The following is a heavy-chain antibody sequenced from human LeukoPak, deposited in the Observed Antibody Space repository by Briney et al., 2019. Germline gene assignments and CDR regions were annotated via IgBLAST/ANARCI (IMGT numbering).Heavy chain of an antibody. CDR2: ISSSGNTI. CDR3: AKQLRGYRSFQH. J-gene: IGHJ1*01. Sequence: GGSLRLSCAASGFTFSSYEMNWVRQAPGKGLEWVSYISSSGNTIYYADSVKGRFTISRDNAKNSLYLQMNSLRAEDTAVYYCAKQLRGYRSFQHWGQGTLVTVSS. D-gene: IGHD5-18*01. CDR1: GFTFSSYE. V-gene: IGHV3-48*03.